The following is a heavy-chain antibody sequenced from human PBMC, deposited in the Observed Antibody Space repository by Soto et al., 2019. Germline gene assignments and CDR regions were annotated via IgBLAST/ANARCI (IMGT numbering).Heavy chain of an antibody. CDR2: IIPIFGTA. CDR3: ARVNDYYYGMDV. Sequence: SVKVSCKASGGTFGSYAISWVRQAPGQGLEWMGGIIPIFGTANYAQKFQGRVTITADKSTSTAYMELSSLRSEDTAVYYCARVNDYYYGMDVWGQGTTVTVSS. V-gene: IGHV1-69*06. CDR1: GGTFGSYA. J-gene: IGHJ6*02.